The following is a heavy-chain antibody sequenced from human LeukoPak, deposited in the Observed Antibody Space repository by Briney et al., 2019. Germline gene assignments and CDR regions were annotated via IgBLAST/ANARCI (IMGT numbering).Heavy chain of an antibody. CDR2: INPRGDSS. CDR1: GYTFTSYY. D-gene: IGHD6-13*01. J-gene: IGHJ4*02. Sequence: ASVKVSCKAPGYTFTSYYIHWVQQAPGQGLEWMGIINPRGDSSTYARKFQGRVTMTGDTSTSTVYMEVSSLRSEDTAVYYCASGSSWFYLDYWGQGTLVTVSS. CDR3: ASGSSWFYLDY. V-gene: IGHV1-46*01.